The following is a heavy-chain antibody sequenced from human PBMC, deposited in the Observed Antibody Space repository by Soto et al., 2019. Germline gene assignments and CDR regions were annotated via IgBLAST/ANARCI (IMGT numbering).Heavy chain of an antibody. CDR1: GYTFTGYY. Sequence: ASVKVSCKASGYTFTGYYMHWVRQDPGQRLEWMGWINAGNGKTKYSQNFQGRVTITRDTSASIAYMEVNGLRSEDTAVYYCARGIWVATTADYYRDSWGQATLVTVSS. CDR2: INAGNGKT. J-gene: IGHJ5*01. CDR3: ARGIWVATTADYYRDS. D-gene: IGHD5-12*01. V-gene: IGHV1-3*01.